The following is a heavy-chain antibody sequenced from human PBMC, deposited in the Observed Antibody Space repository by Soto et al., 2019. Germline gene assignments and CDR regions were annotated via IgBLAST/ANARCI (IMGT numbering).Heavy chain of an antibody. Sequence: QVQLVQSGAEVKKPGSSVKVSCKASGGTFSSYAISWVRQAPGQGLEWMGGIIPIFGTANYAQKFQGRVTITADESTSTAYMELSRLRSEDTAVYYCARGHYYDSSGYYPTPVDYYYYGMDVWGQGTTVTVSS. V-gene: IGHV1-69*01. CDR3: ARGHYYDSSGYYPTPVDYYYYGMDV. J-gene: IGHJ6*02. CDR2: IIPIFGTA. D-gene: IGHD3-22*01. CDR1: GGTFSSYA.